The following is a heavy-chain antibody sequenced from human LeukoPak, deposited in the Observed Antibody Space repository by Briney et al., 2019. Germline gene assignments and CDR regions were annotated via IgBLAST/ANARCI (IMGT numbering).Heavy chain of an antibody. CDR2: IKKDGSEK. Sequence: PGGSLRLSCAASGFTFSSYWMSWVRQAPGKGLEWVANIKKDGSEKYYVDSVKGRFTISRDNSKNSLYLQMNSLRGEDTALYYCAKDILGIGVAGTMDVWGKGTTVTVSS. J-gene: IGHJ6*04. D-gene: IGHD6-19*01. CDR1: GFTFSSYW. CDR3: AKDILGIGVAGTMDV. V-gene: IGHV3-7*03.